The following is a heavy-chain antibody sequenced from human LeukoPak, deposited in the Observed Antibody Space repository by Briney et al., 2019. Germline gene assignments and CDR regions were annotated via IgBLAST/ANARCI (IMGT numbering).Heavy chain of an antibody. Sequence: GGSLRLSCAASGFTVSSNYMSWIRQAPGKGLEWVSIIYSGGSTYYADSVKGRFTISRDNSKNTLYLQMNSLRADDMAVYYCARGPWGIVGGDGAFDIWGQGTMVTVSS. J-gene: IGHJ3*02. CDR1: GFTVSSNY. D-gene: IGHD2-21*02. CDR3: ARGPWGIVGGDGAFDI. V-gene: IGHV3-53*01. CDR2: IYSGGST.